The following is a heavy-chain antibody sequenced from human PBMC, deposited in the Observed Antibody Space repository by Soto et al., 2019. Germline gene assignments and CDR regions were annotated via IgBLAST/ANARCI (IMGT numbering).Heavy chain of an antibody. CDR2: INAGNGNR. CDR1: GYTFTSYA. V-gene: IGHV1-3*01. D-gene: IGHD4-4*01. Sequence: ASVKVSCKASGYTFTSYAMHWVRQAPGQRLEWMGWINAGNGNRKYSQKFQGRVTITRDTSASTAYMEVRSVRYEDTAVYDCASGWPTVTTNPPYYYYGMDVWGEGTKV. CDR3: ASGWPTVTTNPPYYYYGMDV. J-gene: IGHJ6*02.